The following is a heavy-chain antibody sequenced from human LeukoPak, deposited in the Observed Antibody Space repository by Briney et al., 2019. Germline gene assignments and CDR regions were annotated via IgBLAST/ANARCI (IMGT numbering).Heavy chain of an antibody. D-gene: IGHD2-2*01. CDR3: ARSVVVPAADYYYYYMDV. V-gene: IGHV4-31*03. CDR1: GSSISSGGYY. CDR2: IYYSGST. Sequence: PSETLSLTCTVSGSSISSGGYYWSWIRQHPEKGLEWIGYIYYSGSTYYNPSLKSRVTISVDTSKNQFSLKLSSVTAADTAVYYCARSVVVPAADYYYYYMDVWGKGTTVTVSS. J-gene: IGHJ6*03.